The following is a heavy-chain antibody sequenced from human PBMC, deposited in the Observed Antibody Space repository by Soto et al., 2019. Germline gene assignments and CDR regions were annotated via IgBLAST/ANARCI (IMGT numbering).Heavy chain of an antibody. CDR1: EFTFSSYA. V-gene: IGHV3-30*18. CDR2: VSNDGSNK. CDR3: AKDQSTNSRSYHALDV. J-gene: IGHJ6*02. D-gene: IGHD2-8*01. Sequence: QVQLVESGGGVVQPGESLRLSCAASEFTFSSYAMHWVRQAPGKGLEWVAVVSNDGSNKYYADSVKGRFTISRDNSKNKLNLQMNSLRAEDTAVYYCAKDQSTNSRSYHALDVWGQGTTVTVSS.